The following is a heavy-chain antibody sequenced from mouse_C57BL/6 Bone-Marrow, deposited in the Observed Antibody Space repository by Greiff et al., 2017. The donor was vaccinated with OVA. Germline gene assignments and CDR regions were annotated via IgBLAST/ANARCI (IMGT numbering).Heavy chain of an antibody. D-gene: IGHD3-2*02. V-gene: IGHV1-64*01. J-gene: IGHJ4*01. CDR3: ASRQLRLRWAMDY. CDR1: GYTFTSYW. Sequence: QVQLQQSGAELVKPGASVKLSCKASGYTFTSYWMHWVKQRPGQGLEWIGMINPNSGSTNYNEKFKSKATLTVDKSSSTAYMQLSSLTSEDAAVYYCASRQLRLRWAMDYWGQGTSVTVSS. CDR2: INPNSGST.